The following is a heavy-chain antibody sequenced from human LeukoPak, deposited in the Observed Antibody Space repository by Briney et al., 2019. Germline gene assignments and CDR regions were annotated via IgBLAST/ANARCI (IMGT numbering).Heavy chain of an antibody. CDR2: ISGSGGYT. D-gene: IGHD3-3*01. CDR3: AKSPQRSGYYIYYFDY. J-gene: IGHJ4*02. V-gene: IGHV3-23*01. CDR1: GFTFNTYA. Sequence: GGSLRLSCAASGFTFNTYAMTWVRQAPGKGLEWVSTISGSGGYTYYADSVKGRFTISRDSSKNTLYLQMNSLRAEDTAIYYCAKSPQRSGYYIYYFDYWGQGTLVTVSS.